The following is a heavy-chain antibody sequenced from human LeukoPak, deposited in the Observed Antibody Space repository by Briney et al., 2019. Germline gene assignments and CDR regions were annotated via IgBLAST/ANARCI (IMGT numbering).Heavy chain of an antibody. V-gene: IGHV1-24*01. CDR2: FDPEDGET. D-gene: IGHD6-19*01. Sequence: ASVKVSCKVSGYTLTELSMHWVRQAPGKGLEWMGGFDPEDGETVYAQKFQGRVTMTEDTSTDTAYMELSSLRSDDTAVYYCARGPYSSGWADYWGQGTLVTVSS. CDR1: GYTLTELS. CDR3: ARGPYSSGWADY. J-gene: IGHJ4*02.